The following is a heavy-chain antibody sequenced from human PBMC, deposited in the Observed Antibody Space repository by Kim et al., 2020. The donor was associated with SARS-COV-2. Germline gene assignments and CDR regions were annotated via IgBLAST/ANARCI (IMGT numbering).Heavy chain of an antibody. CDR2: T. Sequence: TNYAQKFQGRVTMTRDTSISTAYMELSRLRSDDTAVYYCASKGGDSSGYRWGQGTLVTVSS. D-gene: IGHD3-22*01. V-gene: IGHV1-2*02. J-gene: IGHJ4*02. CDR3: ASKGGDSSGYR.